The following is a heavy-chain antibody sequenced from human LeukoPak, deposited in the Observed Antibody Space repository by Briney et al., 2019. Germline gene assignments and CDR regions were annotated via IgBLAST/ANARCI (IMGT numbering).Heavy chain of an antibody. D-gene: IGHD5-18*01. CDR2: INQGGSEK. CDR1: GFTFSSYA. Sequence: PGGSLRLSCAASGFTFSSYAMSWVRQAPGKGLEWVATINQGGSEKYSVDSGRFTISRDNAKNSLHLQMISLRVEDTAVYYCARGGYSYLDNWGQGTLVTVPT. CDR3: ARGGYSYLDN. J-gene: IGHJ4*02. V-gene: IGHV3-7*04.